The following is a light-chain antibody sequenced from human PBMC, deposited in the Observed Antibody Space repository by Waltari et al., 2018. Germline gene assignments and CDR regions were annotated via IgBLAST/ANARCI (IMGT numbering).Light chain of an antibody. Sequence: DIVLTQSPGTLSLSPGERATLSCRASQSVSNSYIAWYQCKPGQAPRLLIYGASSRATGIPARFIGGGSGTDFTLTITRLEPEDFALYYCQQYGTSPWTFGQGTKVEVK. V-gene: IGKV3-20*01. J-gene: IGKJ1*01. CDR3: QQYGTSPWT. CDR2: GAS. CDR1: QSVSNSY.